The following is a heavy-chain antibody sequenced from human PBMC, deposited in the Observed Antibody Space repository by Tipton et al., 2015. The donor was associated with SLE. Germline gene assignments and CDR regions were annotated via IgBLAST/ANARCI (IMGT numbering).Heavy chain of an antibody. CDR2: IHYSGST. Sequence: TLSLTCTVSGDSISNNNYYWGWVRQRPGTGLEWIGYIHYSGSTYYNPSLKSRGTISVDTSKNQFSLNLRSVTAADTAVYYCARERTYGDYFYYYAVDVWGQGTTVTVSS. J-gene: IGHJ6*02. D-gene: IGHD4-17*01. V-gene: IGHV4-31*03. CDR3: ARERTYGDYFYYYAVDV. CDR1: GDSISNNNYY.